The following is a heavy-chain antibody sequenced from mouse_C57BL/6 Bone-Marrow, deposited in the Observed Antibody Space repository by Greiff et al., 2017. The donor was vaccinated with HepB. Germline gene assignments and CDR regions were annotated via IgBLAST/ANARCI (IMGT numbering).Heavy chain of an antibody. V-gene: IGHV5-6*01. J-gene: IGHJ4*01. CDR3: ARPGAMDY. CDR2: ISSGGSYT. Sequence: DVHLVESGGDLVKPGGSLKLSCAASGFTFSSYGMSWVRQTPDKRLEWVATISSGGSYTYYPDSVKGRFTISRDNAKNTLYLQMSSLKSEDTAMYYCARPGAMDYWGQGTSVTVSS. CDR1: GFTFSSYG.